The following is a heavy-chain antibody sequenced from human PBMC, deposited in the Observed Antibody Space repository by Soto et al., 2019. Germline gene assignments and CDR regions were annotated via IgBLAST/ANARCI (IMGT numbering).Heavy chain of an antibody. D-gene: IGHD5-12*01. CDR1: GGTFSSYA. Sequence: SVKVSCKASGGTFSSYAISWVRQAPGQGLEWMGGIIPIFGTANYAQKFQGRVTITADESTSTAYMELSSLRSEDTAVYYCARPRVVGRYSGYDFYYFDYWGQGTLVTVSS. V-gene: IGHV1-69*13. CDR3: ARPRVVGRYSGYDFYYFDY. J-gene: IGHJ4*02. CDR2: IIPIFGTA.